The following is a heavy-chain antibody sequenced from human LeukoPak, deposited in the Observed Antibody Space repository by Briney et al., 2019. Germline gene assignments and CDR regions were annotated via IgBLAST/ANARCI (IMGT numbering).Heavy chain of an antibody. V-gene: IGHV3-74*01. CDR3: VRGRGSYGWFDP. CDR1: GFTSSSYW. Sequence: GGSLRLSCAASGFTSSSYWMHWVRQVPGKGLVWVSRISGDGTARNYADSVKGRFTISRDDAKNAVDLQMNSLRGEDTAVYYCVRGRGSYGWFDPWGQGTLVTVSS. J-gene: IGHJ5*02. D-gene: IGHD3-10*01. CDR2: ISGDGTAR.